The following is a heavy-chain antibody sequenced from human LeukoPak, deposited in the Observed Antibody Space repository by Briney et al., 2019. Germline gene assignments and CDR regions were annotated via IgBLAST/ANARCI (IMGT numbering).Heavy chain of an antibody. D-gene: IGHD4-17*01. V-gene: IGHV3-21*01. CDR3: ARYPVERDYGDPWVGWFDP. CDR1: GFTFSSYS. CDR2: ISSSSSYV. Sequence: PGGSLRLSCAASGFTFSSYSMNWVRQAPGKGLEWVSSISSSSSYVYYADSVKGRFTISRDNAKNSLYLQMNSLRAEDTAVYYCARYPVERDYGDPWVGWFDPWGQGTLVTVSS. J-gene: IGHJ5*02.